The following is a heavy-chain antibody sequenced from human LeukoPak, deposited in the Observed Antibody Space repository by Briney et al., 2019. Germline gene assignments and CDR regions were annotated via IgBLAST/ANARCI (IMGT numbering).Heavy chain of an antibody. CDR3: ARQAAAGTAASDY. CDR2: TYPGDSDT. D-gene: IGHD6-13*01. Sequence: GGALQISCKGSGYSFTNYWIGWVRQMPGKGLEVMGSTYPGDSDTRYSPSFEGQVTISADKSISTAYLQWSSLKASDTAMYYCARQAAAGTAASDYWGQGTLVTVSS. CDR1: GYSFTNYW. V-gene: IGHV5-51*01. J-gene: IGHJ4*02.